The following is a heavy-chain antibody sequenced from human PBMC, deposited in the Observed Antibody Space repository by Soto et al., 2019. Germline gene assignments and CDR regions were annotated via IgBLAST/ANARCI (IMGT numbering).Heavy chain of an antibody. D-gene: IGHD6-13*01. CDR2: FDPEDGET. Sequence: QVQLVQSGAEVKKPGASVKVSCKVSGYTLTELSMHWVRQAPGKGLEWMGGFDPEDGETIYPQKFQGRVTITEDTSTDTAYVELSSLRSEDTAVYYCATKGRWYVGYYYYGMGVWGQGATVTVSS. V-gene: IGHV1-24*01. CDR1: GYTLTELS. CDR3: ATKGRWYVGYYYYGMGV. J-gene: IGHJ6*01.